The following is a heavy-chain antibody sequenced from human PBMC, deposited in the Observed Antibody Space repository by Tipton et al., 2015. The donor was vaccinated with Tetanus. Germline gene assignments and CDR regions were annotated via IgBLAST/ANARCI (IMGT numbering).Heavy chain of an antibody. CDR1: GFRFSYSG. J-gene: IGHJ4*02. CDR3: AKEFQRARIRFFDS. CDR2: TAFDGKNE. Sequence: SLRLSCAASGFRFSYSGMHWVRQAPGKGLEWVAVTAFDGKNERYADSVKGRFIISRDNSKNTLYLQMNSLRPEDTAVYYCAKEFQRARIRFFDSWGQGTQVTASS. D-gene: IGHD2-15*01. V-gene: IGHV3-30*18.